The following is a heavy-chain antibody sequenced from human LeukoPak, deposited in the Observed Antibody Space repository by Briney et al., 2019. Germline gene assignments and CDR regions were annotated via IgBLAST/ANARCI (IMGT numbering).Heavy chain of an antibody. CDR3: ARDPEATATRGFDY. CDR2: ISYDGSNK. D-gene: IGHD2-21*02. Sequence: GRSLRLSCAASGFTFSSYAMHWVRQAPGKGLEWLAVISYDGSNKYYADSVKGRFTISRDNSKNTLYLQMNSLRAEDTAVYYCARDPEATATRGFDYWGQGTLVTVSS. CDR1: GFTFSSYA. J-gene: IGHJ4*02. V-gene: IGHV3-30-3*01.